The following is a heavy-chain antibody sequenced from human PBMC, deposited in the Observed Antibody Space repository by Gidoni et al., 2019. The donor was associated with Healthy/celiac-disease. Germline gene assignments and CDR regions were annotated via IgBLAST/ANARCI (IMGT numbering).Heavy chain of an antibody. CDR2: IYYSGST. Sequence: QLQLQESGPGLVKPSETLSLTCTGSGGASSSSSSYWGGIRQPPGKGLEWIGSIYYSGSTSYTPSLQSRVTLSVDTSTNQFSLKLSSVTAADTAVYSCARQVKWLLPRTFDYWGQGTLVTVSS. CDR1: GGASSSSSSY. D-gene: IGHD3-22*01. CDR3: ARQVKWLLPRTFDY. V-gene: IGHV4-39*01. J-gene: IGHJ4*02.